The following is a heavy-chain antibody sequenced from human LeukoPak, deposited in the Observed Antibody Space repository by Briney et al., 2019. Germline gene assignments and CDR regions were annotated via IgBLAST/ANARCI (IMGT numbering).Heavy chain of an antibody. Sequence: ASVKVSCKASGYTFTSYYMHWVRQAPGQGLEWMGIINPSGGRTTYAQKFQGRVAMTRDTSTSTFYMELSSLRSEDTAVYYCARDPGGDGYNRPNPSNCFDPWGQGTLVTVSS. CDR2: INPSGGRT. CDR1: GYTFTSYY. CDR3: ARDPGGDGYNRPNPSNCFDP. J-gene: IGHJ5*02. V-gene: IGHV1-46*01. D-gene: IGHD5-24*01.